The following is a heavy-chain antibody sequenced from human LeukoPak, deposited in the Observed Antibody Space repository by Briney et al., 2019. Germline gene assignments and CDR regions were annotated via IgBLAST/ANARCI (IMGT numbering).Heavy chain of an antibody. CDR3: ARDYVQDY. D-gene: IGHD3-16*01. CDR1: GFTFSSYN. V-gene: IGHV3-21*01. Sequence: GGSLRLSCAASGFTFSSYNMNWVRQAPGKGLEWVSSITSGSSYIYYADSVKGRFTISRDNAKNSLYLQMNSLRDEDTAVYYCARDYVQDYWGQGTLVTVSS. CDR2: ITSGSSYI. J-gene: IGHJ4*02.